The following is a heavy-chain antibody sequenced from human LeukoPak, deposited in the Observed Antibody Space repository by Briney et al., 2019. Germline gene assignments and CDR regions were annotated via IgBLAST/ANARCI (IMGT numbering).Heavy chain of an antibody. CDR2: IYYNGNT. D-gene: IGHD1-26*01. CDR1: NGSINSYY. J-gene: IGHJ6*02. V-gene: IGHV4-59*01. CDR3: ARGRSNYYGMDV. Sequence: KTPETLSLTCSVSNGSINSYYWNWIRRPPGKGLEWIGYIYYNGNTNYSPSLKSRVTMSVDTSKNLFSLKVSSVTAADTAVYYCARGRSNYYGMDVWGQGTTVTVSS.